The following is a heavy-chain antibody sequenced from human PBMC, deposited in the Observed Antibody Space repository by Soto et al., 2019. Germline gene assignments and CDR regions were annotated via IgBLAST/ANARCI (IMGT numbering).Heavy chain of an antibody. J-gene: IGHJ6*02. CDR3: AREDIVVVPAAIPVRYYYYGMDV. Sequence: SVKVSCKASGGTFSSYSISWVRRAPGQGLEWMGGIIPIFGTANYAQKFQGRVTITADESTSTAYMELSSLRSEDTAVYYCAREDIVVVPAAIPVRYYYYGMDVWGQGTTVTVSS. CDR2: IIPIFGTA. V-gene: IGHV1-69*13. D-gene: IGHD2-2*02. CDR1: GGTFSSYS.